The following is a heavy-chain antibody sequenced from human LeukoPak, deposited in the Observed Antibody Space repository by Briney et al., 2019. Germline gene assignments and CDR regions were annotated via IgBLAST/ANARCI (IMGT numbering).Heavy chain of an antibody. V-gene: IGHV4-39*01. CDR3: ARQVICSSTSCYTYAFDI. D-gene: IGHD2-2*02. CDR1: GGSISSSNYY. J-gene: IGHJ3*02. CDR2: IYYSGST. Sequence: PSETLSLTCTVSGGSISSSNYYWGWIRQPPGKGLEWIGSIYYSGSTYYNPSLKSRVTISVDTSKNQFSLKLSSVTAADTAVYYCARQVICSSTSCYTYAFDIWGQGTMVTVSS.